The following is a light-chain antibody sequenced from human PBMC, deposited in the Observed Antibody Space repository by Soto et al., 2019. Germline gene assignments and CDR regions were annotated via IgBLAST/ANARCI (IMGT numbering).Light chain of an antibody. CDR3: SSYTSSNTLV. V-gene: IGLV2-14*01. J-gene: IGLJ2*01. CDR1: SSDVGAYNY. Sequence: QSALTQPASVSGSPGQSITISCTGTSSDVGAYNYVSWYQQHPGKAPKLMIFEVSDRPSGVSNRFSGSKSGNTASLTISGLQDEDEDDYYCSSYTSSNTLVFGGGTQLTVL. CDR2: EVS.